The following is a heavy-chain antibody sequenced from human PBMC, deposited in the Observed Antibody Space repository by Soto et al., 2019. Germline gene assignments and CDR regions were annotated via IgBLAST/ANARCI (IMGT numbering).Heavy chain of an antibody. V-gene: IGHV3-21*01. J-gene: IGHJ4*02. Sequence: EVQLVESGGGLVKPGGSLRLSCAASGFTFSSYSMNWVRQAPGKGLEWVSSISSSSSYIYYADSVKGRFTISRDNAKNSLYLQMYSLRAEDTAVYYCARDHTAMVPAFGYWGQGTLVTVSS. CDR2: ISSSSSYI. CDR1: GFTFSSYS. D-gene: IGHD5-18*01. CDR3: ARDHTAMVPAFGY.